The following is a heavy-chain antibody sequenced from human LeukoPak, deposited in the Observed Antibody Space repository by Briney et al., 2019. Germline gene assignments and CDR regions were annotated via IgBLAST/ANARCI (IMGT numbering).Heavy chain of an antibody. D-gene: IGHD4-23*01. CDR1: GYSFANHW. CDR2: IYPGDSDT. J-gene: IGHJ4*02. CDR3: GRRDCGGISYFDS. Sequence: GESLKISCKGSGYSFANHWIGWVRQMPGKGLEWMGIIYPGDSDTRYSPSFQGQVTISVDKSIRTVYLQWNSLKASDSAIYFCGRRDCGGISYFDSWGQGTLVTVSS. V-gene: IGHV5-51*01.